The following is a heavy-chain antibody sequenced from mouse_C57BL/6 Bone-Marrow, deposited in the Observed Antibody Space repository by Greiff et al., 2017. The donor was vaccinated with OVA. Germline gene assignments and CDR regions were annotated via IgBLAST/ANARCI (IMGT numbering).Heavy chain of an antibody. CDR3: ATLGLYAMDY. V-gene: IGHV1-66*01. J-gene: IGHJ4*01. Sequence: QVQLQQSGPELVKPGASVKISCKASGYSFPCYYIHWVKQRPGQGLEWIGWINPGSGSTKYNEKIKGKATLTADTSSSTSYMQISSLTSENAAVYFCATLGLYAMDYWGQGTSVTVSS. CDR2: INPGSGST. CDR1: GYSFPCYY.